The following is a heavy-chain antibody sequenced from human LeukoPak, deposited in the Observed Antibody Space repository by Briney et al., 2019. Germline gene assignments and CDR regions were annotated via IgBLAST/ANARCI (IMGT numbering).Heavy chain of an antibody. J-gene: IGHJ4*02. CDR3: ASGWYYY. CDR1: GFTSTTYW. Sequence: GGTLRLSCAASGFTSTTYWMSWVRQSPGKGLEWVANIKQDGSEKYYVDSVKGRFTISRDNAKNSLYLQMNSLRAEDTAVYYCASGWYYYWGQGTLVTVSS. CDR2: IKQDGSEK. V-gene: IGHV3-7*01. D-gene: IGHD6-19*01.